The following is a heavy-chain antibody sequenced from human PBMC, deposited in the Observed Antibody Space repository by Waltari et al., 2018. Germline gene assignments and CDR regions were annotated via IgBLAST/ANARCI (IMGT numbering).Heavy chain of an antibody. V-gene: IGHV4-34*01. D-gene: IGHD6-6*01. CDR2: INHSGST. J-gene: IGHJ6*02. CDR1: GGSFSGSY. CDR3: ARGKYSNSSGHYYGMDV. Sequence: QVQLQQWGAGLLKPSETLSLTCAVYGGSFSGSYWSWIRHPPGKGLEWIGEINHSGSTNYNPSLKSRVTISVDTSKNQFSLKLSSVTAADTAVYYCARGKYSNSSGHYYGMDVWGQGTTVTVSS.